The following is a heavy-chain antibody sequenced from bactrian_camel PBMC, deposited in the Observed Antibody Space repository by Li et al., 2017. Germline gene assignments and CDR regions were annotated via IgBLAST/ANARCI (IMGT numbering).Heavy chain of an antibody. CDR2: IDSDGRT. J-gene: IGHJ4*01. D-gene: IGHD7*01. CDR3: AATPGQGQCALEYWWYRS. V-gene: IGHV3S26*01. CDR1: GYTDRQWC. Sequence: QLVESGGGLVQPGGSLRLSCAASGYTDRQWCMAWFRQPPGKEREGVARIDSDGRTSYAEYVKGRFTISQDNAKATLTLQMNSLKTEDTAMYYCAATPGQGQCALEYWWYRSWGQGTQVTVS.